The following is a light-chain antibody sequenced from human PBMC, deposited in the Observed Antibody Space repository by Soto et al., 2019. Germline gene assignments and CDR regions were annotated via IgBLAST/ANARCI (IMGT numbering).Light chain of an antibody. CDR1: SSDVDAYNY. V-gene: IGLV2-14*03. J-gene: IGLJ1*01. CDR2: DVS. Sequence: QSALTQPASVSGSPGQSITISCTGTSSDVDAYNYVSWYQHHPGKAPKLMIYDVSNRPSGVSNRFSGSKSGNTASLTISGLQAEDEAAYYCSSYTTSPTYVFGPGTKLTVL. CDR3: SSYTTSPTYV.